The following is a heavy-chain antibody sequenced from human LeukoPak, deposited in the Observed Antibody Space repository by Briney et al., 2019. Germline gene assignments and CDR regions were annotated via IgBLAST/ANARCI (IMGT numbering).Heavy chain of an antibody. CDR2: INPNSGGT. D-gene: IGHD3-22*01. V-gene: IGHV1-2*02. CDR1: GYTFTGYY. CDR3: ARGGDSSGYYYLYAFFLFDY. Sequence: ASVKVSCKASGYTFTGYYMHWVRQAPGQGLEWMGWINPNSGGTNYAQKFQGRVTMTRDTSISTAYMELSRLRSDDTAVYYCARGGDSSGYYYLYAFFLFDYWGQGTLVTVSS. J-gene: IGHJ4*02.